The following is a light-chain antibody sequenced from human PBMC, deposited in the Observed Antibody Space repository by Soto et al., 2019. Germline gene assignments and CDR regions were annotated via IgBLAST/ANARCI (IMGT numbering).Light chain of an antibody. Sequence: DIQMTQSPSTLSASLGDRVTITCRASQSISSYLAWYQQKPGKAPKILIYEASNLESGVPSRFSGSGSGTEFTITISSLQPDDFATYYCQQSNNYPWTFGQGTKVDIK. CDR2: EAS. CDR3: QQSNNYPWT. V-gene: IGKV1-5*03. CDR1: QSISSY. J-gene: IGKJ1*01.